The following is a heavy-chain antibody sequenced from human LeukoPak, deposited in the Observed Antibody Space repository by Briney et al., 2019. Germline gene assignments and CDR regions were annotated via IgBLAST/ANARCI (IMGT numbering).Heavy chain of an antibody. V-gene: IGHV3-74*01. CDR2: INSDGSST. J-gene: IGHJ3*02. CDR1: GFTFSGYW. CDR3: TRYQLGAYSYGEVKYAFDI. D-gene: IGHD5-18*01. Sequence: PGGSLRLSCAASGFTFSGYWMHWVRQAPGKGLVWVSRINSDGSSTSYADSVKGRFTISRDNAKNTLYPQMNSLTAEDTAVYYCTRYQLGAYSYGEVKYAFDIWGQGTMVTVSS.